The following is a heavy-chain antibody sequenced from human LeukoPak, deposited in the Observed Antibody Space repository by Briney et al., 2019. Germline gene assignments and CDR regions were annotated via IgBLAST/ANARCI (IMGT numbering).Heavy chain of an antibody. V-gene: IGHV3-30-3*01. Sequence: GGSLRLSCAASGFTFSSYAMHWVRQAPGKGLEWVAVISYDGSNKYYADSVKGRFTISRDNSKNTLYLQMNSLRAEDTAVYYCARGHDSSGYSGYWGQGTLVTVSS. CDR2: ISYDGSNK. D-gene: IGHD3-22*01. J-gene: IGHJ4*02. CDR3: ARGHDSSGYSGY. CDR1: GFTFSSYA.